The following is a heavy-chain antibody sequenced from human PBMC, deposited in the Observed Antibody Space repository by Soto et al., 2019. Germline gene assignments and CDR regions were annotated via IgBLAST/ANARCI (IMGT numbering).Heavy chain of an antibody. J-gene: IGHJ5*02. V-gene: IGHV4-59*01. CDR2: IYYSGST. CDR3: AREKVSEQWLVRWFDP. Sequence: WETLSLTCTVSGGSISSYYWSWIRQPPGKGLEWIGYIYYSGSTNYNPSLKSRVTISVDTSKNQFSLKLSSVTAADTAVYYCAREKVSEQWLVRWFDPWGQGTLVTVSS. D-gene: IGHD6-19*01. CDR1: GGSISSYY.